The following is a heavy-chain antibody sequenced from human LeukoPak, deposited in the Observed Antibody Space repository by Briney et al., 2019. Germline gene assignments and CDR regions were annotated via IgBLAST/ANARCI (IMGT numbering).Heavy chain of an antibody. CDR3: ARDPRYYDSSGYYGGEYYFDY. J-gene: IGHJ4*02. Sequence: ASVKVSCKASGYTFTSYYIYWVRQAPGQGLEWMGIINPGGGSTRYAKKFQGRVTMTRDMSTSTVYMELSSLRSEDTAVYYCARDPRYYDSSGYYGGEYYFDYWGQGTLVTVSS. V-gene: IGHV1-46*01. CDR1: GYTFTSYY. CDR2: INPGGGST. D-gene: IGHD3-22*01.